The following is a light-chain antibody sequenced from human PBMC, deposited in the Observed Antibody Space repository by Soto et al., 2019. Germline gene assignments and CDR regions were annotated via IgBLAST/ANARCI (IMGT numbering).Light chain of an antibody. CDR2: GAS. Sequence: EIVLTQSPGTLSLSPGERATLSCRASQSVSSSYLAWYQQKPGQAPRLLIYGASSRATGIPDRFSGSGSGTDFTVTISRLEREEFAVYYCQQYGSSPFTFXGGTKVDIK. V-gene: IGKV3-20*01. CDR1: QSVSSSY. J-gene: IGKJ4*01. CDR3: QQYGSSPFT.